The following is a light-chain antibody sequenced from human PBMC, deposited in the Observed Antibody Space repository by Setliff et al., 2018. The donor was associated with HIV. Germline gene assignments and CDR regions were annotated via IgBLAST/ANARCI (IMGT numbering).Light chain of an antibody. CDR2: DVS. Sequence: QSVLAQPASVSGSPGQSITISCTGTSSDVGGYNYVSWYQQHPGKAPKLMIYDVSNRPSGVSNRSSGSKSGNTASLTISGLQAEDEADYYCSSYTTSSFTYVFGSGTKVTVL. CDR3: SSYTTSSFTYV. J-gene: IGLJ1*01. CDR1: SSDVGGYNY. V-gene: IGLV2-14*03.